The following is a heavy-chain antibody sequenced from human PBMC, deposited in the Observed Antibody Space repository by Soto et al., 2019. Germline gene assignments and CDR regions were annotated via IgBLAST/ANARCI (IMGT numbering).Heavy chain of an antibody. CDR2: ISSSGSTI. CDR3: ARGDIFAYGMDV. D-gene: IGHD3-9*01. Sequence: TGGSLSLSCAASGFTFISYEMNWVRQAPGKGLEWVSYISSSGSTIYYADSVKGRFTISRDNAKNSLYLQMNSLRAEDTAVYYCARGDIFAYGMDVWGQGTTVTVSS. J-gene: IGHJ6*02. V-gene: IGHV3-48*03. CDR1: GFTFISYE.